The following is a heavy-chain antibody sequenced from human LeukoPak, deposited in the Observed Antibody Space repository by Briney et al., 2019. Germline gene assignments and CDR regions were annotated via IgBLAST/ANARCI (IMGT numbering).Heavy chain of an antibody. V-gene: IGHV3-30*02. CDR1: GFTFSSYG. CDR2: IRYDGSNK. J-gene: IGHJ4*02. CDR3: ANPGGVSDPSGDYFRY. Sequence: PGGSLRLSCAASGFTFSSYGMHWVRQAPGKGLEWVAFIRYDGSNKYYADSVKGRFTISRDNSKNTLYLQMNSLRAEDTAVYYCANPGGVSDPSGDYFRYWGQGTPVTVSS. D-gene: IGHD2-8*02.